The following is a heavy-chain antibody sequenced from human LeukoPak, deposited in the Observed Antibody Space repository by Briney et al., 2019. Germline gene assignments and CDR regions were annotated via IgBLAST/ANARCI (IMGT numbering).Heavy chain of an antibody. J-gene: IGHJ4*02. CDR1: GFTFSIDS. Sequence: GGCLRLSCAASGFTFSIDSMNWVRQAPGKGRGWVSSISSSSSYIYYADSVKGRFNISRDNAKNSLYLQMNSLRAEETAVYYCARYGRSYYGDYWGQGSLVTVSS. V-gene: IGHV3-21*01. D-gene: IGHD1-26*01. CDR3: ARYGRSYYGDY. CDR2: ISSSSSYI.